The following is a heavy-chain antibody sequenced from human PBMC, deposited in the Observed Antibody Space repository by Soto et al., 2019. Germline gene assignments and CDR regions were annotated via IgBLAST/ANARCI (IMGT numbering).Heavy chain of an antibody. CDR2: ISYDGSDK. J-gene: IGHJ4*02. D-gene: IGHD3-16*01. CDR1: GFTFSSYA. V-gene: IGHV3-30-3*01. CDR3: AREYSLAVLAPGY. Sequence: QVQLVESGGGVVQPGRSLRLSCAASGFTFSSYAMHWVRQTPGKGLEWVAVISYDGSDKYYADSVKGRFTISRDNYKNTLYLRVNSLRAEDTSVYYCAREYSLAVLAPGYWGQGILVTVSS.